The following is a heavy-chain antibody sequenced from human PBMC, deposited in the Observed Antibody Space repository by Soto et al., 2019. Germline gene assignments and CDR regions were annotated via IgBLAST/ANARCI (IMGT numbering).Heavy chain of an antibody. Sequence: SETLSLTCAVSSGSISSSNWWSRVRQPPGKGLEWIGEIYHSGSTNYNPSLKSRVTISVDKSKNQFSLKLSSVTAADTAVYYCARRIYYYYMDVWGKGTTVTVSS. J-gene: IGHJ6*03. CDR3: ARRIYYYYMDV. CDR1: SGSISSSNW. CDR2: IYHSGST. V-gene: IGHV4-4*02.